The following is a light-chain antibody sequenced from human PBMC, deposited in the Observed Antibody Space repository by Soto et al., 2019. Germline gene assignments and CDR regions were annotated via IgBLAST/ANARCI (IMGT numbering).Light chain of an antibody. V-gene: IGKV1-5*03. CDR3: QHYNSYSEA. Sequence: DIQMTQSTSTLSGSFGDRVTITCRASQTISSWLAWYQQKPGKAPKLLTYKASTLKSGVPSRFSGSGYGTEFNLTISSLQTDDFATYYCQHYNSYSEAFGQGTKVDIK. CDR2: KAS. J-gene: IGKJ1*01. CDR1: QTISSW.